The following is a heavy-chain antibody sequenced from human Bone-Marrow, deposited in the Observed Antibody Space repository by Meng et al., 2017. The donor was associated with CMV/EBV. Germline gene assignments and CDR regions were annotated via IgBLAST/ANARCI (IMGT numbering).Heavy chain of an antibody. V-gene: IGHV1-2*02. Sequence: ASVKVSCKASGYTFTGYYMHWVRQAPGQGLEWMGWIIPNSGGTNYAQKFQGRVTMTRDTSISTACMELSRLRSDDTAVYYCARDYWRPGVATTVTPSDYWGQGTLVTVYS. CDR2: IIPNSGGT. CDR3: ARDYWRPGVATTVTPSDY. J-gene: IGHJ4*02. CDR1: GYTFTGYY. D-gene: IGHD4-11*01.